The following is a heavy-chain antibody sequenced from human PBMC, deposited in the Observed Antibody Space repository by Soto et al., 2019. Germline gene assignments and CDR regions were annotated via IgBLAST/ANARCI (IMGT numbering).Heavy chain of an antibody. CDR1: GGSIRDYY. CDR3: ARGVPPDY. Sequence: KASETLSLTCTVSGGSIRDYYWSWIRQPPGKGLEWIGYVFDSGNTNYNPSLKSRVTISVDTSKNQFSLELTSVTATDTAVYYCARGVPPDYWGQGTMVTVSS. V-gene: IGHV4-59*01. J-gene: IGHJ4*02. CDR2: VFDSGNT.